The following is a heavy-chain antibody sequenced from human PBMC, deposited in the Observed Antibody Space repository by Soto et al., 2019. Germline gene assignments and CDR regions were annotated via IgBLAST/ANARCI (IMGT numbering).Heavy chain of an antibody. CDR2: IYWDDDK. CDR3: AHRLNGYSNCDY. D-gene: IGHD4-4*01. CDR1: GFSLTTTGVG. J-gene: IGHJ4*02. V-gene: IGHV2-5*02. Sequence: QITLKESGPTLVKPTQTLTLTCTFSGFSLTTTGVGVAWIRLPPGKALDWLALIYWDDDKRYSPSLKSRLTITNDNYKNQVVLTMTDMDPLDTATYYCAHRLNGYSNCDYWGQGTLVTVSS.